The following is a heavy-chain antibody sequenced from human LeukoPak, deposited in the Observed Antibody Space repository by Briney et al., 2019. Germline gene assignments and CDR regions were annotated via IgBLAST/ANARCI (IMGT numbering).Heavy chain of an antibody. CDR2: IIPIFGTA. CDR3: ARYSSSWYLPGGFDP. Sequence: SVKVSCKASGGTFISYAISWVRQAPGQGLEWMGGIIPIFGTANYAQKFQGRVTITTDESTSTAYMELSSLRSEDTAVYYCARYSSSWYLPGGFDPWGQGTLVTVSS. V-gene: IGHV1-69*05. J-gene: IGHJ5*02. D-gene: IGHD6-13*01. CDR1: GGTFISYA.